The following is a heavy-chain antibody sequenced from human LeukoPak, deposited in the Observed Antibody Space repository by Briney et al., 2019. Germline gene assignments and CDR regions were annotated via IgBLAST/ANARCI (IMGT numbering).Heavy chain of an antibody. CDR2: ITPIFGTA. CDR3: ARDLAYDSSGYYSPRIPLDI. D-gene: IGHD3-22*01. J-gene: IGHJ3*02. Sequence: ASVKVSCKTSGGTFSSYAISWVRQAPGQGLEWMGGITPIFGTANYAQKFQGRVTITADESTSTAYMELSSLRSEDTAVYYCARDLAYDSSGYYSPRIPLDIWGQGTMVTVSS. V-gene: IGHV1-69*13. CDR1: GGTFSSYA.